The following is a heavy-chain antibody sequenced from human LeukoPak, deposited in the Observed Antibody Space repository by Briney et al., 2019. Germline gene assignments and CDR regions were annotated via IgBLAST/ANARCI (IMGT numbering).Heavy chain of an antibody. Sequence: AGGPLRLPCAVSGFNFADYAMHWVRQAPGRALEWVSGINWKSGNGIYADSVKGRFTISRDNAKNSLYLQMSSLRAEDTALYYCTRRAARWQFDLWGRGTLLTVSS. J-gene: IGHJ2*01. V-gene: IGHV3-9*01. CDR1: GFNFADYA. CDR2: INWKSGNG. CDR3: TRRAARWQFDL. D-gene: IGHD5-24*01.